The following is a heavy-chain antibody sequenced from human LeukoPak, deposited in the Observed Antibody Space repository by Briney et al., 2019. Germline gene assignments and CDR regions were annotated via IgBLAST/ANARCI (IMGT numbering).Heavy chain of an antibody. D-gene: IGHD2-15*01. CDR3: ARVGCSGRSCYSGFVYY. V-gene: IGHV3-21*01. CDR1: GFTFSSYS. CDR2: ISSSSSYI. J-gene: IGHJ4*02. Sequence: AGGSLRLSCAASGFTFSSYSMNWVRQAPGKGLEWVSSISSSSSYIYYADSVKGRFTISRDNAKNSLYLQMNSLRAEDTAVYYCARVGCSGRSCYSGFVYYWGQGTLVTVSS.